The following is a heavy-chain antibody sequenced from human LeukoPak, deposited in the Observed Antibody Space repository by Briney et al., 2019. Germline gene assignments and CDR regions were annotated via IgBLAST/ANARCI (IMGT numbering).Heavy chain of an antibody. Sequence: GGSLRRSGAASGFTFSNYAMGWVRQAPGKGLEGVSDISGSGGSTYYTDSVKGRFTISRDNFNNTLYLQMNSLGADDTAVYYCAKSRSSSISCYNYWGQGTLVTVSS. J-gene: IGHJ4*02. CDR2: ISGSGGST. V-gene: IGHV3-23*01. D-gene: IGHD2-2*02. CDR1: GFTFSNYA. CDR3: AKSRSSSISCYNY.